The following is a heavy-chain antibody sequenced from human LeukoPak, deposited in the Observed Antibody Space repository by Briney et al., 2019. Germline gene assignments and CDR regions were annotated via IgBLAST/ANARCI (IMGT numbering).Heavy chain of an antibody. CDR2: IIPIFGTA. CDR1: GGTFSSYA. V-gene: IGHV1-69*13. J-gene: IGHJ4*02. Sequence: SVKVSCKASGGTFSSYAISWVRQAPGQGLEWMGGIIPIFGTANYAQKFQGRVTITADESTSTAYMELSSLRSEDTAVYYCARDFWSGSYYSDYWGQGTLVTVSS. CDR3: ARDFWSGSYYSDY. D-gene: IGHD3-3*01.